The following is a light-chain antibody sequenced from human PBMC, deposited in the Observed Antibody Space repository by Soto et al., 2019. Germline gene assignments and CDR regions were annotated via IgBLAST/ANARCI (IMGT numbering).Light chain of an antibody. CDR2: GAS. Sequence: EIVLTQSPGTLSLSPGERATLSCRASQSVSSSYLAWYQQKPGQAPRLLIYGASSRATGIPDRFSGSRSGTDFTLPISRMEPEDFAVYYCQQDGSSPQTFGQGTNLEIK. CDR3: QQDGSSPQT. CDR1: QSVSSSY. J-gene: IGKJ2*01. V-gene: IGKV3-20*01.